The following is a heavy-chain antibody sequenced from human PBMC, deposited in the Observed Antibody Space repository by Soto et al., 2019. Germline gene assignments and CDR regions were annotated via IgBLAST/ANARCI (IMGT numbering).Heavy chain of an antibody. J-gene: IGHJ3*02. CDR2: ISWNSGSI. V-gene: IGHV3-9*01. CDR3: AKDIDYGDSRDAVDI. CDR1: GFTFDDYA. Sequence: EVQLVESGGGLVQPGRSLRLSCAASGFTFDDYAMHWVRQAPGKGLEWVSGISWNSGSIGYADSVKGRFTISRDNAKNSLYLQMNSLRAEDTAVYYCAKDIDYGDSRDAVDIWGQGTMVTVSS. D-gene: IGHD4-17*01.